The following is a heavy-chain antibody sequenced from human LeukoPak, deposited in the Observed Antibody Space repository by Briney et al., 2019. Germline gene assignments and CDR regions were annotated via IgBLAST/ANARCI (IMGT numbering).Heavy chain of an antibody. CDR3: ARGGALGYCSSTSCYAAGSSDY. V-gene: IGHV1-2*04. D-gene: IGHD2-2*01. Sequence: ASVKVSCKASGYTFTGYYMHWVRQAPGQGLEWMGWFNPNSGGTNYAQKFQGWVTMTRDTSISTAYMELSRLRSDDTAVYYCARGGALGYCSSTSCYAAGSSDYWGQGTLVTVSS. CDR2: FNPNSGGT. J-gene: IGHJ4*02. CDR1: GYTFTGYY.